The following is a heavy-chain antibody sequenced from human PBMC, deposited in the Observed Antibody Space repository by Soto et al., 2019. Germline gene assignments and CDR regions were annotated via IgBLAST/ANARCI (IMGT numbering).Heavy chain of an antibody. Sequence: EVQLVESGGGLVQPGGSLILSCAASGFTFSSYWMNWVRKAPGKGLVWVSRINSDGSSTSYADSVKGRFTISRDNAKNTLYMQMNSLRAEDTAVYYCAVEGKLSSWGQGTLVTVSS. J-gene: IGHJ4*02. CDR2: INSDGSST. D-gene: IGHD2-2*01. V-gene: IGHV3-74*01. CDR3: AVEGKLSS. CDR1: GFTFSSYW.